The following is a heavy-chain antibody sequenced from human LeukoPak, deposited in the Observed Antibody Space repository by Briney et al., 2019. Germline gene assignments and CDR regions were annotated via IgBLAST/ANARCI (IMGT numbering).Heavy chain of an antibody. CDR1: GFTFSSYA. J-gene: IGHJ4*02. CDR2: FSGSGGST. D-gene: IGHD3-10*01. Sequence: GGSLRLSCAASGFTFSSYAMSWVRQAPGKGLQWVSAFSGSGGSTYYADSVKGRFTISRDDSKNTLYLQMNSLRAEDTAVYYCAKSSSGSSYNVLDYWGQGTLVTVSS. V-gene: IGHV3-23*01. CDR3: AKSSSGSSYNVLDY.